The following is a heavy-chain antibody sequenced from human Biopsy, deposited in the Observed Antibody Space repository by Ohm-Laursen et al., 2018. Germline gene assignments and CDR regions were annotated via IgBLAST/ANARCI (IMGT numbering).Heavy chain of an antibody. D-gene: IGHD4-23*01. J-gene: IGHJ1*01. CDR3: ARGSNEYGGLYFPH. V-gene: IGHV4-59*08. Sequence: GTLSLTCAVSGDSISSYYWSWIRQPPGKGLEWIGHISHTGYTSYKSSLKSRVTISLDTSRKHFSLRLTSLAAADTAVYYCARGSNEYGGLYFPHWGQGTLVTVSS. CDR2: ISHTGYT. CDR1: GDSISSYY.